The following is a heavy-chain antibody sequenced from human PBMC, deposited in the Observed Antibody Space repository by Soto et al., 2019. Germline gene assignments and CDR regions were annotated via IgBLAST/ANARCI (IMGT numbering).Heavy chain of an antibody. V-gene: IGHV1-2*04. CDR1: GYTFTGYY. Sequence: GASVKVSCKASGYTFTGYYMHWVRQAPGQGLEWMGWINPNSGGTNYAQKLQGWVTMTRDTSISTAYMELSRLRSDDTAVYYCARDGGVVVAATSDYYYGMDVWGQGTTVTVSS. D-gene: IGHD2-15*01. CDR2: INPNSGGT. J-gene: IGHJ6*02. CDR3: ARDGGVVVAATSDYYYGMDV.